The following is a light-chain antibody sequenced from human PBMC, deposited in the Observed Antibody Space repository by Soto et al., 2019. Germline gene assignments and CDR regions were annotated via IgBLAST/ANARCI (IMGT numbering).Light chain of an antibody. CDR1: QGISGW. V-gene: IGKV1-5*01. J-gene: IGKJ1*01. Sequence: DIHMSQSPSTLSASVLYRVTITCLASQGISGWLAWYQQKAGKAPRLLIFDASSLMSGVPSRFSGSGYGTEFTLTINRLQPDDSATYYCQQYDSFSVWTFGQGTKVDIK. CDR3: QQYDSFSVWT. CDR2: DAS.